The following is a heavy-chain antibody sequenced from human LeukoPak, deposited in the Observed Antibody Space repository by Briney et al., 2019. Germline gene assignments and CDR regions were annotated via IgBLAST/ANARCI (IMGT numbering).Heavy chain of an antibody. CDR1: GFTFSNYA. CDR2: ISGGGITT. Sequence: PGGSLGLSCAASGFTFSNYAMSWVRQAPGKGLEWVSTISGGGITTYYADSAKGRFTISRDNSKNTMFLQMNSLRADDTAVYYCPRQSYASGWNPFDYWGQGILVTVSS. CDR3: PRQSYASGWNPFDY. D-gene: IGHD6-19*01. J-gene: IGHJ4*02. V-gene: IGHV3-23*01.